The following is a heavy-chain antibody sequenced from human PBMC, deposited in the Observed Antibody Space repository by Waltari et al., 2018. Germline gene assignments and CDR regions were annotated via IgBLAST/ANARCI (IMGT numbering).Heavy chain of an antibody. CDR3: ARHVSNYYDTTGYPPHFDY. Sequence: QLQLQESGPGLVKPSETLSLTCTVSGASISSRNYYWGWIRRPPGKGLEWIGTIFYTGTTYYHPSLKSRFTISVDTSKNQFSLKLSSVSAADTAVYYCARHVSNYYDTTGYPPHFDYWGQGTLVTVSS. D-gene: IGHD3-22*01. V-gene: IGHV4-39*01. CDR1: GASISSRNYY. CDR2: IFYTGTT. J-gene: IGHJ4*02.